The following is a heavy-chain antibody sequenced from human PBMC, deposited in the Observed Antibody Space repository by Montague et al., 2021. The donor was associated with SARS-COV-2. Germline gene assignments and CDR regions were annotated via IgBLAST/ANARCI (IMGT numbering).Heavy chain of an antibody. Sequence: TLSLTCTVSGGSISSFYWSWFRQPPGKGLERIGYISDSGSTNYNPSLTSRVTMSVDTSKNQFSLKVNSVTAADMAVYYCARHYSATLPAVYWGQGTLVTVSS. CDR3: ARHYSATLPAVY. CDR2: ISDSGST. V-gene: IGHV4-59*08. D-gene: IGHD2-15*01. CDR1: GGSISSFY. J-gene: IGHJ4*02.